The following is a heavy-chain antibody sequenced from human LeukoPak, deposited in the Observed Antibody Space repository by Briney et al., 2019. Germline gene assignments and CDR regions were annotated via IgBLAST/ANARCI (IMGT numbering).Heavy chain of an antibody. V-gene: IGHV3-23*01. J-gene: IGHJ4*02. CDR2: ISGSGVST. D-gene: IGHD1-7*01. CDR3: AKDKSKGELRGNEFDY. Sequence: PGGSLRLSCAASGFTFTSYAMSWVRQAPGKGLEWVSAISGSGVSTYYADSVKGRFTIPRDNSKNTLYLHMNSLRAEDTALYYCAKDKSKGELRGNEFDYWGQGTLVIVSS. CDR1: GFTFTSYA.